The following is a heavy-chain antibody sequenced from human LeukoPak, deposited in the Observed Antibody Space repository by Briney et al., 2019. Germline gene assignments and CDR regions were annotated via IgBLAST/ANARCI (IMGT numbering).Heavy chain of an antibody. CDR1: GYSFTSYW. Sequence: GESLKISCKGSGYSFTSYWIAWVRQMPGKGLEWMGIIYPGDSDTRYSPSFQGQVTISADKPISTAYLQWSSLKASDTAIYYCAKSNGVWASTLYFDNWGQGTLVTVSS. J-gene: IGHJ4*02. CDR3: AKSNGVWASTLYFDN. V-gene: IGHV5-51*04. D-gene: IGHD2-8*01. CDR2: IYPGDSDT.